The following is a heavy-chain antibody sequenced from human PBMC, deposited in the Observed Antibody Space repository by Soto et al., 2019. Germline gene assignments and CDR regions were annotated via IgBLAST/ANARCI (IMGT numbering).Heavy chain of an antibody. CDR3: ARDFDV. Sequence: EGQLVESGGGLVQPGGSLRLSCEASGFSFSAYWMSWVRQAPGKGLEWVANIKQDGSEQYYVDSVKGRFTISRNNAKNSLYLQMNSLRAEDTAVFYCARDFDVWGRGTLVTVSS. CDR1: GFSFSAYW. CDR2: IKQDGSEQ. V-gene: IGHV3-7*01. J-gene: IGHJ2*01.